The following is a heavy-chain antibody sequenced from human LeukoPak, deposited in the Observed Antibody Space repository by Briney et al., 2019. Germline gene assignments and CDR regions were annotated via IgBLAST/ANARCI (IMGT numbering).Heavy chain of an antibody. CDR1: GFTFSSYG. CDR2: IRYDGSNK. Sequence: GGSLRLSCAASGFTFSSYGMHWVRQAPGKGLEWVAFIRYDGSNKYYADSVKGRFTISRDNSKNTLYLQMNSLRAEDTAVYYCARSGTYLYSSTHDYWGQGTLITVSS. D-gene: IGHD2-2*01. J-gene: IGHJ4*02. CDR3: ARSGTYLYSSTHDY. V-gene: IGHV3-30*02.